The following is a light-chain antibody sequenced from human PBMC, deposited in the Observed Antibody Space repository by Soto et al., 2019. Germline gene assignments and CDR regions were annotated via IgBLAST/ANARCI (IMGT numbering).Light chain of an antibody. Sequence: DIQMTQSPSSLSATVGDSVTMICRASQTISTYLNWYQQKPGKAPTLLIFTASTLQSGVPSRFSGSGSGTDFTLTISSVQPEDFATYYCQQSYSTPPTFGQGTRLEIK. CDR3: QQSYSTPPT. CDR1: QTISTY. CDR2: TAS. J-gene: IGKJ5*01. V-gene: IGKV1-39*01.